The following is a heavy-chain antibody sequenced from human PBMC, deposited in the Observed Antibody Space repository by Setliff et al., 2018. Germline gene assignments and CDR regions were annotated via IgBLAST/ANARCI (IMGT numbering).Heavy chain of an antibody. CDR2: ISPYNGQT. J-gene: IGHJ6*02. V-gene: IGHV1-18*01. D-gene: IGHD3-9*01. Sequence: ASVKVSCKASGYTFTYFGISWVRQAPGQGLEWMGWISPYNGQTTYAQRFQGRITMTADTSTDTAYMELRNLRSDDTAIYFCAKEPAVSLTEAVRRTYYDYAMDAWGQGTTVTVSS. CDR1: GYTFTYFG. CDR3: AKEPAVSLTEAVRRTYYDYAMDA.